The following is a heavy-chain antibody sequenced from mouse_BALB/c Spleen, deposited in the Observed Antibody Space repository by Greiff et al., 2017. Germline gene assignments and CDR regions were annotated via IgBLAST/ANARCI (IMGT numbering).Heavy chain of an antibody. CDR2: ISSGSSTI. V-gene: IGHV5-17*02. CDR3: ARPGPYYYAMDY. J-gene: IGHJ4*01. CDR1: GFTFSSFG. Sequence: EVQGVESGGGLVQPGGSRKLSCAASGFTFSSFGMHWVRQAPEKGLEWVAYISSGSSTIYYADTVKGRFTISRDNPKNTLFLQMTSLRSEDTAMYYCARPGPYYYAMDYWGQGTSVTVSS.